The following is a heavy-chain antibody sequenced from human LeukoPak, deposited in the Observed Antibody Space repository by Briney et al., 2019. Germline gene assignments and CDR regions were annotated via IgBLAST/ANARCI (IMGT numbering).Heavy chain of an antibody. Sequence: ASVKVSCKASGYTFTSYGISWVRQAPGQGREWMGWISAYNGNTNYAQKLQGRVTMTTDTSTSTAYMELRSLRSDDTAVYYCARDIVATNYYYGMDVWGQGTTVTVSS. D-gene: IGHD5-12*01. J-gene: IGHJ6*02. CDR1: GYTFTSYG. V-gene: IGHV1-18*01. CDR2: ISAYNGNT. CDR3: ARDIVATNYYYGMDV.